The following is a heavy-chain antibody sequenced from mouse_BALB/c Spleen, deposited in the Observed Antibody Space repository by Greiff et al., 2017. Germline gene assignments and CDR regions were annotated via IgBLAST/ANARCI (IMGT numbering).Heavy chain of an antibody. CDR3: ARLSLVGDYYCMDY. J-gene: IGHJ4*01. CDR2: ISSGSSNI. CDR1: GFTFSSFG. Sequence: DVHLVESGGGLVQPGGSRKLSCAASGFTFSSFGMHWVRQAPEKGLEWVSYISSGSSNIYYADTVKGRFTITRDNPKTTLFLQMTSLRSEDTAMYYCARLSLVGDYYCMDYWGQGTSVTVSA. V-gene: IGHV5-17*02. D-gene: IGHD2-10*02.